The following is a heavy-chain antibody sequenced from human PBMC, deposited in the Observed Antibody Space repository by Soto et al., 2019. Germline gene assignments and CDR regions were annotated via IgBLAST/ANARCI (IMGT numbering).Heavy chain of an antibody. Sequence: GGSLRLSCSASGFTFSSYAMHWVRQAPGKGLEYVSAISSNGGSTYYADSVKGRFTISRDNSKNTLYLQMSSLRAEDTAVYYCLSSHGLVYDGSGYPDYWGQGTLVTVSS. D-gene: IGHD3-22*01. CDR2: ISSNGGST. V-gene: IGHV3-64D*06. CDR3: LSSHGLVYDGSGYPDY. CDR1: GFTFSSYA. J-gene: IGHJ4*02.